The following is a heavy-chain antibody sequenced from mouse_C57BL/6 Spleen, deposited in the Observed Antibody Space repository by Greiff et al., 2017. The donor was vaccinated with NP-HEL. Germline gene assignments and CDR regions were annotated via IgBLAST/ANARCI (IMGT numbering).Heavy chain of an antibody. J-gene: IGHJ1*03. D-gene: IGHD2-2*01. Sequence: EVKLVESEGGLVQPGSSMKLSCTASGFTFSDYYMAWVRQVPEKGLEWVANINYDGSSTYYLDSLKSRFIISRDNAKNILYLQMSSLKSEDTATYFCARDGYGDWYFDVWGTGTTVTVSS. V-gene: IGHV5-16*01. CDR2: INYDGSST. CDR3: ARDGYGDWYFDV. CDR1: GFTFSDYY.